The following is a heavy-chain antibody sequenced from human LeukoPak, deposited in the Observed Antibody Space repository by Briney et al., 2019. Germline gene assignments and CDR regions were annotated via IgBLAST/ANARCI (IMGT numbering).Heavy chain of an antibody. CDR2: ISGSGGIT. CDR1: AFTFSAYG. V-gene: IGHV3-23*01. J-gene: IGHJ4*02. CDR3: AKGDTTWELPHDY. D-gene: IGHD1-26*01. Sequence: GGSLRLSCAASAFTFSAYGMHWVRQIPGKGLEWVSAISGSGGITSYADSVKGRFTISRDNSKNTLYLQMNSLRAEDTAVYYCAKGDTTWELPHDYWGQGTLVTVSS.